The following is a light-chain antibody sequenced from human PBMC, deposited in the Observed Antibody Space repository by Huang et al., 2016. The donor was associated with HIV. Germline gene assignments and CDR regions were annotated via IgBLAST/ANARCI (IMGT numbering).Light chain of an antibody. V-gene: IGKV1-17*03. CDR1: QDIFNY. CDR3: LQHKAFHLPT. CDR2: AVS. J-gene: IGKJ1*01. Sequence: DIQMTQSPSAMSASVGDRVTITCWTDQDIFNYLAWFQQKPGGAPKRLIYAVSSLQSGVPSRFSGSGSGTEFTLTINSRQPEDFATYYCLQHKAFHLPTFGQGTQVE.